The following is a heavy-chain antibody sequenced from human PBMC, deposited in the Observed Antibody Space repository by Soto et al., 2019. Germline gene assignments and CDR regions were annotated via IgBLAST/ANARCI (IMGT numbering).Heavy chain of an antibody. CDR1: GFTFSSYG. V-gene: IGHV3-33*01. CDR3: ARDPLDRYYYGMDV. J-gene: IGHJ6*02. Sequence: QVQLVESGGGVVQPGRSLRLSCAASGFTFSSYGMHWVRQAPGKGLEWVAVIWYDGSNKYYADSVKGRFTISRDNSNDTLDLQMNSLRAEDTAVYYFARDPLDRYYYGMDVWGQGTTVTVSS. CDR2: IWYDGSNK.